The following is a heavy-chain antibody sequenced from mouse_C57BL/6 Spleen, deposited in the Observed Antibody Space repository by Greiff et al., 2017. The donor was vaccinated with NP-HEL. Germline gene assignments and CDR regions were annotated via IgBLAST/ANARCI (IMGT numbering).Heavy chain of an antibody. D-gene: IGHD1-1*01. CDR2: IDPSDSYT. CDR1: GYTFTSYW. Sequence: QVQLKQPGAELVMPGASVKLSCKASGYTFTSYWMHWVKQRPGQGLEWIGEIDPSDSYTNYNQKFKGKSTLTVDKSSSTAYMQLSSLTSEDSAVYYCARWGTVVASYWYFDVWGTGTTVTVSS. V-gene: IGHV1-69*01. J-gene: IGHJ1*03. CDR3: ARWGTVVASYWYFDV.